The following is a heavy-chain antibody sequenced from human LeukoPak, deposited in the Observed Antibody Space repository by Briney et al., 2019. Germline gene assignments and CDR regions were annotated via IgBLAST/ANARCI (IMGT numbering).Heavy chain of an antibody. Sequence: GGSLRLSCAASGFTFSSYGMHWVRQAPGKGLEWVAVISYDGSNKYYADSVKGRFTISRDNSKNTLYLQMNSLRAEDTAVYYCAARYFDWLLHDYWGQGTLVTVS. CDR3: AARYFDWLLHDY. D-gene: IGHD3-9*01. J-gene: IGHJ4*02. V-gene: IGHV3-30*03. CDR2: ISYDGSNK. CDR1: GFTFSSYG.